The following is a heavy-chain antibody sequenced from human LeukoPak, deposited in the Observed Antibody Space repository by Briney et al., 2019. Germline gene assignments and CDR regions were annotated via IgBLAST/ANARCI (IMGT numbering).Heavy chain of an antibody. V-gene: IGHV1-46*01. CDR2: IYPRDGST. CDR3: ARDQEGFDY. Sequence: ASVKVSCKASGYTFTSNYIHGVRQAPGQGREWMGMIYPRDGSTSYRQNFQGRVTVTRDTSTSTVHMELSGLRSEDTAVYYCARDQEGFDYWGQGALVTVSS. CDR1: GYTFTSNY. J-gene: IGHJ4*02.